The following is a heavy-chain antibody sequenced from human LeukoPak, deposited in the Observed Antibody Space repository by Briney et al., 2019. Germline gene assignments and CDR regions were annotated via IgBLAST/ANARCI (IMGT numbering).Heavy chain of an antibody. Sequence: SETLSLTCAVYGGSFSGYYWSWIRQPPGKGLEWIGEINHSGSTNYNPSLKSRVTISVDTSKNQFSLKLSSVTAADTAVYYCAGDNIVVVAATKAYYFDYWGQGTLVTVSS. V-gene: IGHV4-34*01. CDR3: AGDNIVVVAATKAYYFDY. J-gene: IGHJ4*02. D-gene: IGHD2-15*01. CDR2: INHSGST. CDR1: GGSFSGYY.